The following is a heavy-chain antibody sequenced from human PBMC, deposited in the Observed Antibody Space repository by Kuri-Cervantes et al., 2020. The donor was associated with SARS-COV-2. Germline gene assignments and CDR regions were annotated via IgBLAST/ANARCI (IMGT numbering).Heavy chain of an antibody. V-gene: IGHV3-23*01. CDR2: ISGSGVGT. J-gene: IGHJ4*02. D-gene: IGHD2/OR15-2a*01. CDR3: AKAGLSFDY. Sequence: GGSLRLSCAASGFTVSSNYMSWVRQAPGKGLEWVSSISGSGVGTYYADSVKGRFTISRDNSKNTLYLQMNSLRAEDSALYYCAKAGLSFDYWGQGTLVTVFS. CDR1: GFTVSSNY.